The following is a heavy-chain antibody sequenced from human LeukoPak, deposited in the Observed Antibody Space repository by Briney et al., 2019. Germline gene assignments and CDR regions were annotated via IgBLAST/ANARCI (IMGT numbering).Heavy chain of an antibody. V-gene: IGHV4-34*01. CDR1: GGSFSGYY. J-gene: IGHJ5*02. D-gene: IGHD3-10*01. CDR3: AKADLPVRSPYNWFDP. CDR2: INHSGST. Sequence: SETLSLTCAVYGGSFSGYYWSWIRQPPGKGLEWIGEINHSGSTNYNPSLKSRVTISVDTSKNQFSLKLSSVTAADTAVYFCAKADLPVRSPYNWFDPWGQGTLVTVSS.